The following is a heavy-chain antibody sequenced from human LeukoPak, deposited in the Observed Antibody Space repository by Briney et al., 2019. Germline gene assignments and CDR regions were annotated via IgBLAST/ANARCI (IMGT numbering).Heavy chain of an antibody. CDR3: ARTPNRRYSSSWYYFDY. V-gene: IGHV4-39*01. J-gene: IGHJ4*02. CDR2: IYYSGST. CDR1: GGSISSYY. D-gene: IGHD6-13*01. Sequence: PSETLSLTCTVSGGSISSYYWGWIRQPPGKGLEWIGSIYYSGSTYYNPSLKSRVTISVDTSKNQFSLKLSSVTAADTAVYYCARTPNRRYSSSWYYFDYWGQGTLVTVSS.